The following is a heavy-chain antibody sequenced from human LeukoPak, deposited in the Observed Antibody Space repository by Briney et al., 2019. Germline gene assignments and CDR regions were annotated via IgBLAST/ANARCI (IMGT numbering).Heavy chain of an antibody. CDR2: ISGSGGTT. V-gene: IGHV3-23*01. Sequence: PGGSLRLSCAASGFTFSSYEMNWVRQAPGKGLECVSGISGSGGTTYYADSVKGRFTISRDNSKNTLYLQMNYLRAEDTALYYCAKNIAAPTTPFDYWGQGTLVTVSS. CDR3: AKNIAAPTTPFDY. CDR1: GFTFSSYE. D-gene: IGHD6-13*01. J-gene: IGHJ4*02.